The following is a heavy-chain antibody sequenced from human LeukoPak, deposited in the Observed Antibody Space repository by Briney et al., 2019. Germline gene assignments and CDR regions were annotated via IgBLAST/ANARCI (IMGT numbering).Heavy chain of an antibody. D-gene: IGHD6-19*01. J-gene: IGHJ4*02. Sequence: ASVKVSCKASGGTFSSYAISWVRQAPGQGLEWMGGIIPIFGTANYAQRFQGRVTITADESTSTAYMELSSLRSEDTAVYYCERAGGSGWSGFDYWGQGTLVTVS. CDR1: GGTFSSYA. CDR3: ERAGGSGWSGFDY. V-gene: IGHV1-69*13. CDR2: IIPIFGTA.